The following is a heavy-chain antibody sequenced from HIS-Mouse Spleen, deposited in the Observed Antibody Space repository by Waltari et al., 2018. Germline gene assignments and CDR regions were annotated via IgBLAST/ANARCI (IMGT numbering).Heavy chain of an antibody. J-gene: IGHJ4*02. V-gene: IGHV3-9*01. CDR1: GFTFDDYA. CDR3: AKGYSGSYYYYFDY. D-gene: IGHD1-26*01. CDR2: ISWNSGSI. Sequence: EVQLVESGGGLVQPGRSLRLSCAASGFTFDDYAMPWVRQSPGKGLEWVSGISWNSGSIGYADSVKGRFTISRDNAKNSLYLQMNSLRAEDTALYYCAKGYSGSYYYYFDYWGQGTLVTVSS.